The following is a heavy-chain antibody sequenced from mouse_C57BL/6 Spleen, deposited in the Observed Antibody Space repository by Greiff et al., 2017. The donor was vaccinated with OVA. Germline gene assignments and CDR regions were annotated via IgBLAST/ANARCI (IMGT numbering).Heavy chain of an antibody. CDR1: GYSITSGYY. D-gene: IGHD4-1*01. V-gene: IGHV3-6*01. Sequence: EVKLMESGPGLVKPSQSLSLTCSVPGYSITSGYYWNWIRQFPGNKLEWMGYISYDGSNNYNPSLKNRISITRDTSKNQFFLKLNSVTTEDTATYYCARELDGIDYWGQGTTLTVSS. J-gene: IGHJ2*01. CDR2: ISYDGSN. CDR3: ARELDGIDY.